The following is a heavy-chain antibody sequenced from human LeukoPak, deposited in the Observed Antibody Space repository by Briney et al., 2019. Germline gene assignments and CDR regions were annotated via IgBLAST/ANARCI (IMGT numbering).Heavy chain of an antibody. Sequence: SETLSLTCTVSGGSISSYYWSWIRQPPGKGLEWIGYIYYSGSTYYNPSLKSRVTISVDTSKNQFSLKLSSVTAADTAVYYCARDKNYYGSGSSYGMDVWGQGTTVTVSS. CDR3: ARDKNYYGSGSSYGMDV. J-gene: IGHJ6*02. CDR1: GGSISSYY. CDR2: IYYSGST. V-gene: IGHV4-59*01. D-gene: IGHD3-10*01.